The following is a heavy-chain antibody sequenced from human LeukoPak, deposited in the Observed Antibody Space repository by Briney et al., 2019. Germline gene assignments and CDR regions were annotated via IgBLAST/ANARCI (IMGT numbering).Heavy chain of an antibody. J-gene: IGHJ4*02. CDR3: AKDARRTSGWYFFDY. V-gene: IGHV3-11*05. Sequence: KPGGSLRLSCAASGFTFSDHYMNWIRQAPGKGLEWVSYIGSKSEYTDYADSVRGRFTISRDNSKNMLFLQMNSLRAEDTAVYYCAKDARRTSGWYFFDYWGQGTLVTVSS. D-gene: IGHD6-19*01. CDR2: IGSKSEYT. CDR1: GFTFSDHY.